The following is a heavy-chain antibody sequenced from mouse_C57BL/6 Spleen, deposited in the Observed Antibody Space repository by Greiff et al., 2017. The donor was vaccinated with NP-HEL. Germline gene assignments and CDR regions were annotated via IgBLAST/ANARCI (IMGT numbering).Heavy chain of an antibody. J-gene: IGHJ2*01. Sequence: EVQLQQPGPELVKPGASVKISCKASGYSFTGYYMNWVKQSPEKSLEWIGEINPSTGGTTYNQKFKAKATLTVDKSSSTAYMQLKSLTSEDSAVYYCVITTVVPLYFDYWGQGTTLTVSS. V-gene: IGHV1-42*01. CDR1: GYSFTGYY. CDR3: VITTVVPLYFDY. D-gene: IGHD1-1*01. CDR2: INPSTGGT.